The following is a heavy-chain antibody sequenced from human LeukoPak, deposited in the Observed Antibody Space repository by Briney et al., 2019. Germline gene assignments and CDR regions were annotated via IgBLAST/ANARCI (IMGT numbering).Heavy chain of an antibody. V-gene: IGHV4-59*01. Sequence: PSETLSLTCTVSGDSISNYYWSWIRQPPGKGLEWIGYIYYSGSTNYNPSLKSRVTISVDTSKNQFSLKLSSVTAADTAVYYCARDTGYCSGGSCYHTYFDFWGQGALVTVSS. CDR3: ARDTGYCSGGSCYHTYFDF. CDR2: IYYSGST. CDR1: GDSISNYY. J-gene: IGHJ4*02. D-gene: IGHD2-15*01.